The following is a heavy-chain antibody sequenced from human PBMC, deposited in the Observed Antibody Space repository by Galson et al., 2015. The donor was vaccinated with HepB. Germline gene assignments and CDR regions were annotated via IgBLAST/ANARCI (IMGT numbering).Heavy chain of an antibody. CDR3: ARDRKGGYYYDSSGYPHPVSDNCFDP. D-gene: IGHD3-22*01. CDR2: ISNSGSLI. V-gene: IGHV3-21*05. J-gene: IGHJ5*02. CDR1: GFPFSSYS. Sequence: SLRLSCAASGFPFSSYSMNWVRQAPGKGLEWIPYISNSGSLIYYADSVRGRFTISRDNAKDSLYLQMNSLRAEDTAVYYCARDRKGGYYYDSSGYPHPVSDNCFDPWGQGTLVTVSS.